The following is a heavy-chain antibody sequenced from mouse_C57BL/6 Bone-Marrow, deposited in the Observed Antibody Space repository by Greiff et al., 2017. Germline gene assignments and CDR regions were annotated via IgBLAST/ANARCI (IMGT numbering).Heavy chain of an antibody. Sequence: VKLMESGPGLVQPSQSLSITCTVSGFSLTSYGVHWVRQSPGKGLEWLGVLWRGGSTDYNAAFMSRLSITKDNSKSQVFCKMNRRQADDTAIYYCAKVAYDYDAIFAYWGQGTLVTVSA. V-gene: IGHV2-5*01. CDR3: AKVAYDYDAIFAY. J-gene: IGHJ3*01. CDR2: LWRGGST. CDR1: GFSLTSYG. D-gene: IGHD2-4*01.